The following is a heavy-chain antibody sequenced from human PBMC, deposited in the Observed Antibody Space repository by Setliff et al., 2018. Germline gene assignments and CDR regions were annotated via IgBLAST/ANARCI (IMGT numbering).Heavy chain of an antibody. CDR1: GGSISSGSYY. D-gene: IGHD3-3*01. V-gene: IGHV4-61*09. CDR2: IYNSGST. Sequence: SETLSLTCTVSGGSISSGSYYWSWIRQPAGKGLEWIGHIYNSGSTNYNPSLKSRVTISVDTSKNQFSLKLSSVTAADTAVYYCARDQDFWSGYYRASHYMDVWGKGTTVTVSS. CDR3: ARDQDFWSGYYRASHYMDV. J-gene: IGHJ6*03.